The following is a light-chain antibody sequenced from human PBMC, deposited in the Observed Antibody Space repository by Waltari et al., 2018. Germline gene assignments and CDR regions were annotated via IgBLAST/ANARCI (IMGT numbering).Light chain of an antibody. Sequence: SYELTQPPSVSVSPGQTASITCSGDKLGDKYACWYQQKPGQSPVLVIYQDSKRPSGFPERFSGSNAGNTATLTISGTQAMDEADYYCQAWDSSTAVYVFGTGTKVTVL. V-gene: IGLV3-1*01. CDR1: KLGDKY. CDR2: QDS. J-gene: IGLJ1*01. CDR3: QAWDSSTAVYV.